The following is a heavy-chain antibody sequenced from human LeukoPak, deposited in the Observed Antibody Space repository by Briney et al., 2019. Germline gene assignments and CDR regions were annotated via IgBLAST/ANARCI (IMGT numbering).Heavy chain of an antibody. Sequence: SETLSLTCAVYGGSFSGYYWSWIRQPPGKGLEGIGEINHSGSNNYNPSLTSRVTISVDTSKNQFSRNLGSVTSADTRVDYCSGYGYYYGSGSYYKGSYYYYYMDVWGKGTTVTISS. CDR2: INHSGSN. D-gene: IGHD3-10*01. J-gene: IGHJ6*03. V-gene: IGHV4-34*01. CDR1: GGSFSGYY. CDR3: SGYGYYYGSGSYYKGSYYYYYMDV.